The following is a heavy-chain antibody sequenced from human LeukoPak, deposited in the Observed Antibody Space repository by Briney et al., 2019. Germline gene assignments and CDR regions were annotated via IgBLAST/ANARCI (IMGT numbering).Heavy chain of an antibody. Sequence: PGGSLRLSCAASGSTFSSYAMSWVRQAPGKGLEWVSAISGSGGSTYYADSVKGRFTISRDNSKNTLYLQMNSLRAEDTAVYYCAKILYYDSSGRPEPSFDYWGQGTLVTVSS. V-gene: IGHV3-23*01. CDR1: GSTFSSYA. J-gene: IGHJ4*02. CDR2: ISGSGGST. D-gene: IGHD3-22*01. CDR3: AKILYYDSSGRPEPSFDY.